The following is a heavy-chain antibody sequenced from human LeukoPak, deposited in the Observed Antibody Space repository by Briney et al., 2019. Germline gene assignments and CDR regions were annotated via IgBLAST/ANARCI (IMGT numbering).Heavy chain of an antibody. Sequence: PSQTLSLTCTVSGGSISSGSYYWSWLRQPPGKGLEWFGSIYYSASTNYNPSLKSRETISVGTSKNRFSPQLTSLPAADTPEYYCARVYYDSSGYPEIYYYYYMDVWGKGTTVTVSS. D-gene: IGHD3-22*01. V-gene: IGHV4-61*01. J-gene: IGHJ6*03. CDR1: GGSISSGSYY. CDR2: IYYSAST. CDR3: ARVYYDSSGYPEIYYYYYMDV.